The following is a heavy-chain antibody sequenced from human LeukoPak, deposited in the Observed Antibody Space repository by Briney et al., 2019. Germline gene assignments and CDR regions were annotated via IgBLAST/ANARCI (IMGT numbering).Heavy chain of an antibody. Sequence: PGRSLRLSCAASGFTFSSYGMHWVRQAPGKGLEWVAVIWYDGNNKYYVDSVKGRFTISRDNSKDTLYLQMNSLRAEDTAVYYCARGSGGYYYGMDVWGQGTTVTVSS. D-gene: IGHD3-16*01. J-gene: IGHJ6*02. CDR1: GFTFSSYG. CDR2: IWYDGNNK. CDR3: ARGSGGYYYGMDV. V-gene: IGHV3-33*08.